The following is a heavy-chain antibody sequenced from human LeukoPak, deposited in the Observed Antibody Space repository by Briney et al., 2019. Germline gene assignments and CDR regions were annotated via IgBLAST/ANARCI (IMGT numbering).Heavy chain of an antibody. Sequence: PGGSLRLPCAASGFTFDDYAMHWVRQAPGKGLEWVSGISWNSGSIGYADSVKGRFTISRDNAKNSLYLQMNSLRAEDTALYYCAKGDLSSSWGPDFDYWGQGTLVTVSS. J-gene: IGHJ4*02. V-gene: IGHV3-9*01. CDR3: AKGDLSSSWGPDFDY. D-gene: IGHD6-13*01. CDR2: ISWNSGSI. CDR1: GFTFDDYA.